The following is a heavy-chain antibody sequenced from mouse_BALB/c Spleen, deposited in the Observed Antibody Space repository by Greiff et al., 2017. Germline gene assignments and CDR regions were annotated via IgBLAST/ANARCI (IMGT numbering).Heavy chain of an antibody. V-gene: IGHV5-12-1*01. D-gene: IGHD1-1*01. J-gene: IGHJ4*01. CDR1: GFAFSSYD. CDR3: ARPYYYGSSAMDY. Sequence: DVQLVESGGGLVKPGGSLKLSCAASGFAFSSYDMSWVRQTPEKRLEWVAYISSGGGSTYYPDTVKGRFTISRDNAKNTLYLQMSSLKSEDTAMYYCARPYYYGSSAMDYWGQGTSVTVSS. CDR2: ISSGGGST.